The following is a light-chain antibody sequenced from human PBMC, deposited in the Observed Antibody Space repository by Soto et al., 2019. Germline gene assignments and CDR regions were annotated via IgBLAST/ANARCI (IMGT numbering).Light chain of an antibody. J-gene: IGKJ4*01. CDR2: DAS. Sequence: EVVWTQSPATLSLSPGERATLSCRASQSVRSYLAWYQQKPGQAPRLLIYDASNSATGIPARFSGSGSGTDFALTISSLEPEDFAVYYCQQRSNWPLTFGGGTKVDIK. CDR3: QQRSNWPLT. CDR1: QSVRSY. V-gene: IGKV3-11*01.